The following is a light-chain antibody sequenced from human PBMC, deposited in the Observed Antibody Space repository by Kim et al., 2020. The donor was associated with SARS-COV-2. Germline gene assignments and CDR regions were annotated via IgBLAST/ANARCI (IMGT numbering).Light chain of an antibody. Sequence: VSPGERATLSCRASQTVSSHLAWYQQKPGQAPRLLIYGASTRATGVPARFSGSGSGTQFTLTISSLQSEDFAVYYCQQYHDWPPYTFGQGTKLEI. V-gene: IGKV3-15*01. CDR2: GAS. J-gene: IGKJ2*01. CDR3: QQYHDWPPYT. CDR1: QTVSSH.